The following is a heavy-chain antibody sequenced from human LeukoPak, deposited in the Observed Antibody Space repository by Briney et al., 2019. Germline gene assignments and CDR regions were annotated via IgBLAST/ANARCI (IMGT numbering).Heavy chain of an antibody. Sequence: PGGSLRLSCAASGFTFSSYAMSWVRQAPGKGLEWVSAISGSGGNTYYADSVKGRFTISRGNSKNTLYLQMNSLRAEDTAVYYCAKDNWNYVTSDFDYWGQGTLVTVSS. V-gene: IGHV3-23*01. CDR3: AKDNWNYVTSDFDY. J-gene: IGHJ4*02. CDR1: GFTFSSYA. D-gene: IGHD1-7*01. CDR2: ISGSGGNT.